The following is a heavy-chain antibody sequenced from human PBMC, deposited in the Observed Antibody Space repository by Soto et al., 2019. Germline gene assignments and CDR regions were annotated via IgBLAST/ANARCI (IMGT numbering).Heavy chain of an antibody. J-gene: IGHJ2*01. CDR3: ASKVSGSTGRPDLWYFDL. Sequence: EVQLLDSGGGLVQPGGSLRLSCAASGFTFSGYALTWVRQAPGKGLEWVSAISGGGDATFYADSVKGRFTISRDNSKNTLYLQMNTLRAEDTAVYYYASKVSGSTGRPDLWYFDLWGRGTLVPVSS. V-gene: IGHV3-23*01. D-gene: IGHD3-10*01. CDR1: GFTFSGYA. CDR2: ISGGGDAT.